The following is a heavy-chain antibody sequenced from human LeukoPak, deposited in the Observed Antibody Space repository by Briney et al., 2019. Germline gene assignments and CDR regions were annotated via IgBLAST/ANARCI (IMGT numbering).Heavy chain of an antibody. V-gene: IGHV3-66*01. CDR1: GFSVTNNY. D-gene: IGHD4-17*01. CDR3: ARGQWTSVTLYYFDF. J-gene: IGHJ4*02. Sequence: GGSLRLSCAVSGFSVTNNYMTWVRQAPGKGLEWVSVLFGGGDTYYGDSVKGRFAISRDNSKNTVYLQMKSLRADDTAVYYCARGQWTSVTLYYFDFWGQGTLVSVSS. CDR2: LFGGGDT.